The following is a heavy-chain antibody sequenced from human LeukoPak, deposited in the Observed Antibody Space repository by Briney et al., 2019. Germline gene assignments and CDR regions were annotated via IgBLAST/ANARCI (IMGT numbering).Heavy chain of an antibody. D-gene: IGHD6-19*01. J-gene: IGHJ4*02. CDR1: GGTFSSYA. V-gene: IGHV1-69*05. CDR3: ARDRLAVPYYFDY. CDR2: IIPIFGTA. Sequence: SVKVSCKASGGTFSSYAISWVRQAPGQGLEWMGRIIPIFGTANYAQKFQGRVTITTDESTSTAYMEPSSLRSEDTAVYYCARDRLAVPYYFDYWGQGTLVTVSS.